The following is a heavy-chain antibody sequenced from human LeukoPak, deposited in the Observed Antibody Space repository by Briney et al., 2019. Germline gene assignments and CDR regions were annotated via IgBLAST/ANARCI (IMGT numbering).Heavy chain of an antibody. CDR3: ARLDDSSGLYYFDY. V-gene: IGHV1-2*02. CDR2: INPHTGGT. CDR1: GYTFTSYY. Sequence: ASVKVSCKASGYTFTSYYMHWVRQAPVQGLEWMGWINPHTGGTNYAQRFQGRVTMTRDTSISTAYMELSRLTSDGTAVYYCARLDDSSGLYYFDYWGQGTLVTVSS. J-gene: IGHJ4*02. D-gene: IGHD6-19*01.